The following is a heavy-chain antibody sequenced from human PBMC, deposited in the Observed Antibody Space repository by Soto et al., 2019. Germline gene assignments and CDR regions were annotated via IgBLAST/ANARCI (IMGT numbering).Heavy chain of an antibody. CDR2: IIPIFGTA. V-gene: IGHV1-69*13. CDR1: GGTFSSYA. J-gene: IGHJ4*02. D-gene: IGHD2-15*01. CDR3: ARVFGLGYCSGGSCYKGIDY. Sequence: SVKVSCKASGGTFSSYAISWVRQAPGQGLEWMGGIIPIFGTANYAQKFQGRVTITADESTSTAHMELSSLRSEDTAVYYCARVFGLGYCSGGSCYKGIDYWGQGTLVTVSS.